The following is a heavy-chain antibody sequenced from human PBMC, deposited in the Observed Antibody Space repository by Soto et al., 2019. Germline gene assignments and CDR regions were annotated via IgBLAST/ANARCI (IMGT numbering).Heavy chain of an antibody. Sequence: EVQLVESGGGLVQPGRSLRLSCAASGFTFDDYAMHWVRQAPGKGLEWVSGISWDSGSIDYADSVKGRFTISRDNAKNSLYLQMNSLRAEDTGLYFCGKGSSYGGLEPLGYWGQGTLVTVSS. CDR1: GFTFDDYA. CDR3: GKGSSYGGLEPLGY. CDR2: ISWDSGSI. D-gene: IGHD5-18*01. V-gene: IGHV3-9*01. J-gene: IGHJ4*02.